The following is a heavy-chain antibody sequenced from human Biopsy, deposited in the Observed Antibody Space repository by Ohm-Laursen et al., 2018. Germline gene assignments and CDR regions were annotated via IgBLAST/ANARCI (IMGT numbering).Heavy chain of an antibody. Sequence: GASVKVSCKASGYTFTGQYLHWVRQVPGQGLEWMGWINPHSGTPKFAQDFQGRVTMTRDTSITTAYMELRRLRSDDTAVYYCAKGQDLRGGAEYFQHWGQGALVTVSS. CDR1: GYTFTGQY. CDR2: INPHSGTP. CDR3: AKGQDLRGGAEYFQH. D-gene: IGHD2-15*01. V-gene: IGHV1-2*02. J-gene: IGHJ1*01.